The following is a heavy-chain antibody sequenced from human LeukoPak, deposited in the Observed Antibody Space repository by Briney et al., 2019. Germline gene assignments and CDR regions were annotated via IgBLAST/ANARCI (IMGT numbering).Heavy chain of an antibody. J-gene: IGHJ4*02. D-gene: IGHD3-22*01. Sequence: SETLSLTCAVSGGSISSSNWWRWVRQPPGKGLEWMGEIYHSGSTNYNPSLNSRVIILVETSKNHFSLMLTAVTAAEAAFYYWARVKPPLFYYDISDYFYYFDYWGQGTLVTVSS. CDR3: ARVKPPLFYYDISDYFYYFDY. CDR1: GGSISSSNW. V-gene: IGHV4-4*02. CDR2: IYHSGST.